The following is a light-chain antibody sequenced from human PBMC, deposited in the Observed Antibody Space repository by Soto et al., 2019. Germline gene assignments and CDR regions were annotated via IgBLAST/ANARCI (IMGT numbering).Light chain of an antibody. CDR1: QKISSSY. V-gene: IGKV3D-7*01. Sequence: QKISSSYLAWYQQKPGQAPKLLIYCASSRATCIPAMFSVSGTGKEITLSILGLQSEELALYNSHPDHHLWTLGEGTKVDIK. J-gene: IGKJ1*01. CDR3: HPDHHLWT. CDR2: CAS.